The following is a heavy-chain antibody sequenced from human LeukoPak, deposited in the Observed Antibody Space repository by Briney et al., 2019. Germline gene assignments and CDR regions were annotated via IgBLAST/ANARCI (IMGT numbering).Heavy chain of an antibody. J-gene: IGHJ6*02. CDR3: AREYSYGYLSYYYGMDV. V-gene: IGHV4-61*01. D-gene: IGHD5-18*01. CDR1: GGSVSSGSYY. Sequence: SSETLSLTCTVSGGSVSSGSYYWSWIRQPPGKGLEWIGYIYYSGSTNYNPSLKSRVTISVDTSKNQFSLKLSSVIAADTAVYYCAREYSYGYLSYYYGMDVWGQGTTVTVSS. CDR2: IYYSGST.